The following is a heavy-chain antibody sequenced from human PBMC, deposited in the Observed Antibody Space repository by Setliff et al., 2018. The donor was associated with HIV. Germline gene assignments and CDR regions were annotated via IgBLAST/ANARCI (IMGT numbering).Heavy chain of an antibody. J-gene: IGHJ6*03. V-gene: IGHV4-39*01. CDR3: ASAYCGGDCYSRTRKFYYYYYMDV. CDR1: YC. Sequence: YCWGWIRQPPGKGLEWIGSVYCTWNTYYNPSLKSRVTVSVDTSKNQFSLKLSSVTAADTAVYYCASAYCGGDCYSRTRKFYYYYYMDVWGKVTTVTVSS. CDR2: VYCTWNT. D-gene: IGHD2-21*02.